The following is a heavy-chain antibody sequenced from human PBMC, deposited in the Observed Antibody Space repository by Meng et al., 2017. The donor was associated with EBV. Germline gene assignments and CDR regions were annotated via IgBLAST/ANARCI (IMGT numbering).Heavy chain of an antibody. V-gene: IGHV1-18*01. Sequence: QGQLVQSVAEVKKPGASVKVSCKASGYTFTSYGISWVRQAPGTGLEWMGWISAYNGNTNYAQKLQGRVTMTTDTSTSTAYMELRSLRSDDTAAYYCARVRTFGGVIPPDYWGQGTLVTVSS. CDR3: ARVRTFGGVIPPDY. J-gene: IGHJ4*02. CDR1: GYTFTSYG. D-gene: IGHD3-16*02. CDR2: ISAYNGNT.